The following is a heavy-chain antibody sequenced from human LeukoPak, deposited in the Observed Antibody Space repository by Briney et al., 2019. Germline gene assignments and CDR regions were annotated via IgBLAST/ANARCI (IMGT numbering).Heavy chain of an antibody. CDR3: AKGERDFDY. Sequence: GGSLRLSCAASGFAFSSYAMHWVRQAPGKGLEWVAVISYDGSNKYYTDSVKGRFTTSRDNSKNTVYLQMNSLRGEDTAVYYCAKGERDFDYWGQGTLVTVSS. D-gene: IGHD1-1*01. J-gene: IGHJ4*02. CDR2: ISYDGSNK. CDR1: GFAFSSYA. V-gene: IGHV3-30*04.